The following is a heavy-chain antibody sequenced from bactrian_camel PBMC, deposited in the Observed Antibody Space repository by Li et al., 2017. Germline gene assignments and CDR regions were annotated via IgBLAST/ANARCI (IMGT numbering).Heavy chain of an antibody. CDR3: ATESTWSNYCWGFD. J-gene: IGHJ4*01. Sequence: VESGGGSVQAGGSLRLSCTASGLTFATYAGAWFRQAPGKERELVSAIREDGTTIYADSVKGRFTISVDDAGLYLQMNRLLVEDTAMYYCATESTWSNYCWGFDGGPGTQVTVS. CDR1: GLTFATYA. D-gene: IGHD5*01. CDR2: IREDGTT. V-gene: IGHV3S55*01.